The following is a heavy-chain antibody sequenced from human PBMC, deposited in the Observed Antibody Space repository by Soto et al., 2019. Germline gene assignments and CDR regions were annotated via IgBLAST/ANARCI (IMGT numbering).Heavy chain of an antibody. D-gene: IGHD1-26*01. V-gene: IGHV1-46*01. Sequence: QVQLVQSGAEVKKPGASVKVSCKASGYTFTASYMHWVRQAPGQGLEWMGIIDPSGGSTSYSQKFQGRVTMTRDTSTSTVYMELNSLRSGDTAVFYCARDSGHYYRSDAFDKWGQVTMVTVSS. CDR2: IDPSGGST. CDR1: GYTFTASY. CDR3: ARDSGHYYRSDAFDK. J-gene: IGHJ3*02.